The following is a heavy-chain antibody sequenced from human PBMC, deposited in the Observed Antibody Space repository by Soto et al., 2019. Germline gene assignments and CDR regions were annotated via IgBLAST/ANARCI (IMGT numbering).Heavy chain of an antibody. CDR2: IIPMIGRT. V-gene: IGHV1-69*01. CDR1: GGTFNSYG. Sequence: QVQLVQSGAEVKKPGSSVKVSCKASGGTFNSYGMGWVRQAPGQGLEWMGGIIPMIGRTNYAQKFQGRFTMTADASKSTAYMELSSLRSDDTAVYYCASWDYDVLTGYSYDDWGQGTLVTVSS. CDR3: ASWDYDVLTGYSYDD. J-gene: IGHJ4*02. D-gene: IGHD3-9*01.